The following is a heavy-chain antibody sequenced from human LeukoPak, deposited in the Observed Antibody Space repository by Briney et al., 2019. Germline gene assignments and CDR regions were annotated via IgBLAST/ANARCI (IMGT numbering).Heavy chain of an antibody. V-gene: IGHV4-59*01. CDR3: ARGVYIAAAQYGY. CDR1: GGSISSYY. D-gene: IGHD6-13*01. J-gene: IGHJ4*02. Sequence: SETLSLTCTVSGGSISSYYWSWIRQPPGKGLEWIGYIHYSGTTNYNPSLKSRVTISADTSKNQFSLKLSSVTAADTAVYYCARGVYIAAAQYGYWGQGTLVTVSS. CDR2: IHYSGTT.